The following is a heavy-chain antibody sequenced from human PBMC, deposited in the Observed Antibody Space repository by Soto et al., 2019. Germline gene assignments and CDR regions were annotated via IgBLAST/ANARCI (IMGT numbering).Heavy chain of an antibody. CDR3: ARDFPYCGSTSCYSAAPKY. J-gene: IGHJ4*02. D-gene: IGHD2-2*01. CDR1: GFTFSSYS. CDR2: ISSSSSYI. Sequence: GGSLRLSCAASGFTFSSYSMNWFRQAPGKGLEWVSSISSSSSYIYYADSVKGRFTISRDNAKNSLYLQMNSLRAEDKAVYYCARDFPYCGSTSCYSAAPKYWGQGTLVTVSS. V-gene: IGHV3-21*01.